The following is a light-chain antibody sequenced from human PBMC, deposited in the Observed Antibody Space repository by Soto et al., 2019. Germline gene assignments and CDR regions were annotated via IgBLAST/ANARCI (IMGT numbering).Light chain of an antibody. CDR1: QTLLHSDGNTY. V-gene: IGKV2-28*01. Sequence: LSVTPGQPASISCKSSQTLLHSDGNTYLDCYLQKPGQSPQLLIYLGCNGASGVPDRVRGSGSGTDFTLSISRVEAEDVGFYDCRQALQAPSMLGQGTKVDIK. J-gene: IGKJ1*01. CDR2: LGC. CDR3: RQALQAPSM.